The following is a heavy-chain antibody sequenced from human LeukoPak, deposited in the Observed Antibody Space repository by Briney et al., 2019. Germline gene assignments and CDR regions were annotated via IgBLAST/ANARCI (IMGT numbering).Heavy chain of an antibody. CDR2: ISGTGGST. V-gene: IGHV3-23*01. CDR3: ARLASDYYDSSGPRRGAFDI. CDR1: GFTFSHYA. Sequence: GGSLRLSCAASGFTFSHYAMSWVRQAPGKGLEWVSGISGTGGSTYYGDSVRGRYTISRDNSNNTLYLQVNSLRAEDTAVYYCARLASDYYDSSGPRRGAFDIWGQGTMVTVSS. J-gene: IGHJ3*02. D-gene: IGHD3-22*01.